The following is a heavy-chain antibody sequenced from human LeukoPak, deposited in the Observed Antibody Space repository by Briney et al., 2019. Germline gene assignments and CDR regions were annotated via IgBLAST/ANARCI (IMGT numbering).Heavy chain of an antibody. D-gene: IGHD6-13*01. V-gene: IGHV3-30*02. CDR3: ARGGYSSSWQPHRDWFDP. CDR2: IRYDGSNK. J-gene: IGHJ5*02. CDR1: GFTFSSYG. Sequence: GGSLRLSCAASGFTFSSYGMHWVRQAPGKGLEWVAFIRYDGSNKYYADSVKGRFTISRDNSKNTLYLQMNSLRAEDTAVYYCARGGYSSSWQPHRDWFDPWGQGTLVTVSS.